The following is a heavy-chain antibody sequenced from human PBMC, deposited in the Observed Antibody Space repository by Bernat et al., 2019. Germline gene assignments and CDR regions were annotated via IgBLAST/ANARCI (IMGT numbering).Heavy chain of an antibody. D-gene: IGHD3-3*01. CDR3: ARLDIGFWSGYYTPGDFDY. J-gene: IGHJ4*02. Sequence: QLQLQESGPGLVKPSETLSLTCTVSGGSISSSSYYWGWIRQPPGKGLEWIGSIYYSGSTYYNPSLKSRVTISVETSKSQFSLKLSSVTAADTAVYYCARLDIGFWSGYYTPGDFDYWGQGTLVTVSS. CDR1: GGSISSSSYY. CDR2: IYYSGST. V-gene: IGHV4-39*01.